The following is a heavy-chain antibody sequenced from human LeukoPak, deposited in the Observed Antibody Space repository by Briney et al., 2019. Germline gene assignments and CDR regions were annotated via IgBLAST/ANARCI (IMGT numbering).Heavy chain of an antibody. CDR2: TNPHSGGT. CDR3: VREGNELLSKNFDY. V-gene: IGHV1-2*02. D-gene: IGHD2-21*02. Sequence: ASVKVACKASGFTFTSYYIHWVRQAPGQGLEWMGYTNPHSGGTSSPQKFQGRLTMTRDTSISAAYMELSSLISDDTAMYYSVREGNELLSKNFDYWGQGTLVTVSS. CDR1: GFTFTSYY. J-gene: IGHJ4*02.